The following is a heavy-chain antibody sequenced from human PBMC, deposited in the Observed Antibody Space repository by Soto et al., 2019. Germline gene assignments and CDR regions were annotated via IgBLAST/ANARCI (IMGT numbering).Heavy chain of an antibody. CDR1: GFTFDDYA. J-gene: IGHJ6*02. Sequence: PGGSLRLSCAASGFTFDDYAMHWVRQAPGKGLEWVSGISWNSGSIGYADSVKGRFTISRDNAKNSLYLQMNSLRAEDTALYYCANGGAAGYYYYGMDVWGQGTTVTVSS. V-gene: IGHV3-9*01. CDR2: ISWNSGSI. CDR3: ANGGAAGYYYYGMDV. D-gene: IGHD3-16*01.